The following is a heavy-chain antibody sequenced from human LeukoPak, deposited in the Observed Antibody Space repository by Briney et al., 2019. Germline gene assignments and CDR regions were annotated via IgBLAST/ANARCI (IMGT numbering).Heavy chain of an antibody. Sequence: GGSLRLSCAASGFTFSSYAIHWVRQAPGKGLEWVAIISYDGSNKYYADSVKGRFTISRDNSKNTLFLQMNSLRVEDTAVYYCARDRDYYGSGSSYFDYWGQGTLVTVPS. CDR1: GFTFSSYA. J-gene: IGHJ4*02. D-gene: IGHD3-10*01. CDR3: ARDRDYYGSGSSYFDY. V-gene: IGHV3-30-3*01. CDR2: ISYDGSNK.